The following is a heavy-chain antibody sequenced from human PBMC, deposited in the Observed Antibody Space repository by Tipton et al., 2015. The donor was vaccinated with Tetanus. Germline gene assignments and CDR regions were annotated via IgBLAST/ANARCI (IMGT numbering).Heavy chain of an antibody. J-gene: IGHJ4*02. CDR2: INHSGST. Sequence: LRLSCAVYGGSFSGYYWSWIRQPPGKGLEWIGEINHSGSTNYNPSLKSRVTISGDTSKNQFSLKLSSVTAADTAVYYCARGAQQWLVTIFDYWGQGTLVTVSS. D-gene: IGHD6-19*01. CDR3: ARGAQQWLVTIFDY. V-gene: IGHV4-34*01. CDR1: GGSFSGYY.